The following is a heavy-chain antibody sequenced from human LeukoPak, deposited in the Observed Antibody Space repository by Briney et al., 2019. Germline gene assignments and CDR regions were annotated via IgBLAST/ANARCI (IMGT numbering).Heavy chain of an antibody. CDR2: IYPGDSDT. CDR1: GYSFISYW. J-gene: IGHJ4*02. D-gene: IGHD2-15*01. CDR3: AIPGAYCSGGSCYPLRFDY. V-gene: IGHV5-51*01. Sequence: GESLKISCKGSGYSFISYWIGWVRQMPGKGLEWMGIIYPGDSDTRYSPSFQGQVTISADKSISTAYLQWSSLKASDTAMYYCAIPGAYCSGGSCYPLRFDYWGQGTLVTVSS.